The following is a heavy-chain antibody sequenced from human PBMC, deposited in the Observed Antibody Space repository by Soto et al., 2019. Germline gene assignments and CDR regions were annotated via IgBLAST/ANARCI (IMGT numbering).Heavy chain of an antibody. CDR1: GFTFSDYY. CDR2: ISSSSSYT. J-gene: IGHJ6*02. D-gene: IGHD4-4*01. V-gene: IGHV3-11*06. CDR3: ARDSVTTDYGMDV. Sequence: VQLVESGGGLVQPGGSLRLSCTASGFTFSDYYMSWIRQAPGKGLEWVSYISSSSSYTNYADSVKGRFTISRDNAKNSLYLQMNSLRAEDTAVYYCARDSVTTDYGMDVWGQGTTVTVSS.